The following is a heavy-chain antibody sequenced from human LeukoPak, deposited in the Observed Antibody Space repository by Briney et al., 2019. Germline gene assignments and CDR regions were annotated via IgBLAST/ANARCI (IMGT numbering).Heavy chain of an antibody. CDR3: ARVPRFYSSGWQFTGYYFDY. Sequence: SETLSLTCTVSGGSISSYYWSWIRQPAGKGLEWIGRIYTSGSTNYNPSLKSRVTMSVDTSKNQFSLKLSSVTAADTAVYYCARVPRFYSSGWQFTGYYFDYWGQGTLVTVSS. V-gene: IGHV4-4*07. CDR1: GGSISSYY. J-gene: IGHJ4*02. D-gene: IGHD6-19*01. CDR2: IYTSGST.